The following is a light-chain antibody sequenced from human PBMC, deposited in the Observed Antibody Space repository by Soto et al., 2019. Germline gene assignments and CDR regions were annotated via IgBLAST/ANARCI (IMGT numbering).Light chain of an antibody. CDR3: QQYNSYGYT. V-gene: IGKV1-5*01. CDR1: QSISSW. CDR2: DAS. J-gene: IGKJ2*01. Sequence: EIQMTQSPATLSASLGERVTLSCRASQSISSWLAWYQQKPGQAPKLLIYDASSLESGVPARFSGSGSGTEFTLTISSLQPDDFATYYCQQYNSYGYTFGQGTKLEIK.